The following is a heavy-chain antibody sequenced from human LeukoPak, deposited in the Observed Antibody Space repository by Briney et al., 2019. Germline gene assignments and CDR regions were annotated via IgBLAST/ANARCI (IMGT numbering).Heavy chain of an antibody. Sequence: SETLSLTCTGSGGSISSYYWSWIRQPAGKGLEWIGRIYTSGSTNYNPSLKSRVTMSVDTSKNQFSLKLSSVTAADTAVYYCARVGRDLIYGDYYYYYGMDVWGQGTTVTLSS. J-gene: IGHJ6*02. V-gene: IGHV4-4*07. CDR1: GGSISSYY. CDR3: ARVGRDLIYGDYYYYYGMDV. D-gene: IGHD4/OR15-4a*01. CDR2: IYTSGST.